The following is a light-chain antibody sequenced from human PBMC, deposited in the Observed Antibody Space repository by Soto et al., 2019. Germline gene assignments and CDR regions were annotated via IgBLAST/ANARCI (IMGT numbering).Light chain of an antibody. CDR2: IAS. CDR3: QQVNNYPIT. J-gene: IGKJ5*01. Sequence: DIQMTQSPSTLSASVGDRVTITCRASQGIRNYLAWYQQKPGRAPKLLMYIASTLQTGVPSRFTGSQSGTEFTLTITSLQPEDFATYYCQQVNNYPITFGQGTRLEIK. V-gene: IGKV1-9*01. CDR1: QGIRNY.